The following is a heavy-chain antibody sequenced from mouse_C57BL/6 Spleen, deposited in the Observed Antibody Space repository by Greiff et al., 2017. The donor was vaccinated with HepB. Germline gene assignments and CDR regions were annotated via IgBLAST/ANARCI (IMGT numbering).Heavy chain of an antibody. CDR2: INSDGGST. CDR3: ARAITTAGTWYFDV. CDR1: EYEFPSHD. D-gene: IGHD1-1*01. V-gene: IGHV5-2*01. J-gene: IGHJ1*03. Sequence: EVKVVESGGGLVQPGESLKLSCESNEYEFPSHDMSWVRKTPEKRLELVAAINSDGGSTYYPDTMERRFIISRDNTKKTLYLQMSSLMSEDTALYYCARAITTAGTWYFDVWGTGTTVTVSS.